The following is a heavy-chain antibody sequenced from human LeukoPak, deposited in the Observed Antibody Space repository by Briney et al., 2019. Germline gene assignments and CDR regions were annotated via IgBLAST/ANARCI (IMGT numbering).Heavy chain of an antibody. CDR1: GGTFSSYA. CDR3: ARSASQLWTHTNFDY. Sequence: ASVKVSCKASGGTFSSYAISWVRQAPGQGLEGMGGIIPIFGTANYAQKFQGRVTITADESTSTAYMELSSLRSEDTAVYYCARSASQLWTHTNFDYWGQGTLVTVSS. V-gene: IGHV1-69*13. D-gene: IGHD5-18*01. CDR2: IIPIFGTA. J-gene: IGHJ4*02.